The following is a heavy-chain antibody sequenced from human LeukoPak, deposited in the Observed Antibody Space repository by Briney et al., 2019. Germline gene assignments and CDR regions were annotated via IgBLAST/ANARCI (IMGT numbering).Heavy chain of an antibody. Sequence: GGSLRLSCATSGFTFSSYAMNWVRQAPGKGLEWVSYISSSSTTIYFADSVKGRFTISRDNAKNSLYLQMNSLRDEDTAVYYCARRMGGELVAFDIWGQGTMVTVSS. J-gene: IGHJ3*02. CDR1: GFTFSSYA. D-gene: IGHD1-7*01. CDR3: ARRMGGELVAFDI. V-gene: IGHV3-48*02. CDR2: ISSSSTTI.